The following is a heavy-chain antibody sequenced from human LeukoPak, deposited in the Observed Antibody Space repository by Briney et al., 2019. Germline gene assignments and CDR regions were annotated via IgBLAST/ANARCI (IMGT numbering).Heavy chain of an antibody. CDR2: TYYRSKWYN. CDR1: GDSVSSNSAA. J-gene: IGHJ4*02. Sequence: SQTLSLTCAISGDSVSSNSAAWNWIRRSPSRGLEWLGRTYYRSKWYNDYAVSVKSRITINPDTSRNQFSLQLNSVTPEDTAVYYCARTDCSGGSCYLDYWGQGTLVTVSS. V-gene: IGHV6-1*01. D-gene: IGHD2-15*01. CDR3: ARTDCSGGSCYLDY.